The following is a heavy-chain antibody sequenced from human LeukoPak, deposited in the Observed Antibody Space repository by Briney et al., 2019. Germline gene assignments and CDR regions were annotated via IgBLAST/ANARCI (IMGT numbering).Heavy chain of an antibody. Sequence: SETLSLTCTVSGVSINSYYWNWIRQPAGKGLEWIGRIYNSGSTDYNPSLKSRATMSVDTSKNQFSLKLSSVTAADTAVYYCARVIVVVPAAYMDVWGKGTTVTVSS. CDR1: GVSINSYY. J-gene: IGHJ6*03. CDR2: IYNSGST. V-gene: IGHV4-4*07. CDR3: ARVIVVVPAAYMDV. D-gene: IGHD2-2*01.